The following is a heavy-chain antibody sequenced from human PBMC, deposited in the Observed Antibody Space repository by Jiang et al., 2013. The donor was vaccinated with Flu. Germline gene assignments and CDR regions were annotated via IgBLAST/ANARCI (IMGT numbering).Heavy chain of an antibody. Sequence: CKASGYTFTSYYMHWVRQAPGQGLEWMGIINPSGGSTSYAQKFQGRVTMTRDTSTSTVYMELSSLRSEDTAVYYCAREGGYPREPYYFDYWGQGTLVTVSS. CDR2: INPSGGST. V-gene: IGHV1-46*03. CDR1: GYTFTSYY. CDR3: AREGGYPREPYYFDY. D-gene: IGHD5-12*01. J-gene: IGHJ4*02.